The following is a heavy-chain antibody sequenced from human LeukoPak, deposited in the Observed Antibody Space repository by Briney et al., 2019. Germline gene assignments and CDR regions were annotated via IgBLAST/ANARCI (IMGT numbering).Heavy chain of an antibody. CDR1: GFTFSSYW. Sequence: GGSLRLSCAASGFTFSSYWMSWVRQAPGKGLEWVANIKQDGSEKYYVDSVKGRFTISRDNAKNSLYLQMNSLRAEDTAVYYCASPRKITIFGVVANDAFDIWGQRTMVTVSS. CDR3: ASPRKITIFGVVANDAFDI. CDR2: IKQDGSEK. V-gene: IGHV3-7*01. J-gene: IGHJ3*02. D-gene: IGHD3-3*01.